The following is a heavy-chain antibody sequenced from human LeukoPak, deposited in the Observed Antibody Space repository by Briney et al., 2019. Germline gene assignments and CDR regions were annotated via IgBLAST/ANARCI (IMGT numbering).Heavy chain of an antibody. D-gene: IGHD3-10*01. V-gene: IGHV4-34*01. CDR2: INHSGST. J-gene: IGHJ4*02. Sequence: KTSETLSLTCAVYGGSFSGYYWSWIRQPPGKGLEWIGEINHSGSTNYNPSLKSRVTISVDTSKNQFSLKLTSVTAADTAVYYCAREVPGYYGSGTYHIVGTYFDYWGQGTLVTVSS. CDR1: GGSFSGYY. CDR3: AREVPGYYGSGTYHIVGTYFDY.